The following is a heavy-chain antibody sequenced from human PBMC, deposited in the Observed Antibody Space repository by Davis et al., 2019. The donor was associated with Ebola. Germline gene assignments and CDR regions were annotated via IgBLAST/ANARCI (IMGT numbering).Heavy chain of an antibody. D-gene: IGHD4-17*01. CDR3: ARDATTVTTIWFDP. J-gene: IGHJ5*02. V-gene: IGHV1-18*01. Sequence: AASVKVSCKASGYTFTSYGISWVRQAPGQGLEWMGWISAYNGNTNYAQKFQGRVTVSTDTSTSTAYMELRSLRSDDTAVYYCARDATTVTTIWFDPWGQGTLVTVSS. CDR1: GYTFTSYG. CDR2: ISAYNGNT.